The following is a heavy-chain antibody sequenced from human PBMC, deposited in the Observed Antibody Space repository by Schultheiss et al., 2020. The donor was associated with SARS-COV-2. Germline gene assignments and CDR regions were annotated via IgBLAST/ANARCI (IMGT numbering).Heavy chain of an antibody. CDR3: ARVEYSSSSGFDY. J-gene: IGHJ4*02. D-gene: IGHD6-6*01. V-gene: IGHV4-59*10. CDR2: IYTSGST. CDR1: GGSFSGYY. Sequence: SETLSLTCAVYGGSFSGYYWSWIRQPAGKGLEWIGRIYTSGSTNYNPSLKSRVTMSVDTSKNQFSLKLSSVTAADTAVYYCARVEYSSSSGFDYWGQGTLVTVSS.